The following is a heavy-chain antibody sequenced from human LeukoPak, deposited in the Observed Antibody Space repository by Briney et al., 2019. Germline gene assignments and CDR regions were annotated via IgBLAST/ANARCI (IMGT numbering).Heavy chain of an antibody. V-gene: IGHV4-59*01. CDR1: GGSISSYY. Sequence: SETLSLTCTVSGGSISSYYWSWIRQPPGKGLEWIGYIYYSGSTNYNPSLKSRVTISVDTSKNQFSLKLSSVTAADTAVYYCARWGGSPLHAFDIWGQGTMVTVSS. CDR2: IYYSGST. J-gene: IGHJ3*02. D-gene: IGHD3-16*01. CDR3: ARWGGSPLHAFDI.